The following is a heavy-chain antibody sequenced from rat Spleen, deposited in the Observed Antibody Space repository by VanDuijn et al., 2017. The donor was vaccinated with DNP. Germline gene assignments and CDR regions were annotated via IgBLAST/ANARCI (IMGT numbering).Heavy chain of an antibody. CDR2: ITYDGSRT. D-gene: IGHD1-7*01. V-gene: IGHV5-7*01. CDR1: GFTFSNYD. J-gene: IGHJ3*01. CDR3: ARQGSYYGYGWFAY. Sequence: EVQLVESGGGLVQPGRSLKLSCAASGFTFSNYDMAWVRQAPKKGLEWVATITYDGSRTYYRDSVKGRFTISRDNAKSTLYLQMDSLRSEDTATYYCARQGSYYGYGWFAYWGQGTLVTVSS.